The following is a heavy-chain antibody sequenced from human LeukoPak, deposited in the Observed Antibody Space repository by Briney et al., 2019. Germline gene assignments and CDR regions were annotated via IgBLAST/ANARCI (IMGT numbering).Heavy chain of an antibody. D-gene: IGHD3-3*01. Sequence: ASVKVSCKASGYTFTGYYMHWVRQAPGQGLEWMGWINPNSGGTNYAQKFQGRVTMTRDTSISTAYMELSRLRPDDTAVYYCARDCSSDFWSGYSPYFDYWGQGTLVTVSS. CDR3: ARDCSSDFWSGYSPYFDY. J-gene: IGHJ4*02. V-gene: IGHV1-2*02. CDR2: INPNSGGT. CDR1: GYTFTGYY.